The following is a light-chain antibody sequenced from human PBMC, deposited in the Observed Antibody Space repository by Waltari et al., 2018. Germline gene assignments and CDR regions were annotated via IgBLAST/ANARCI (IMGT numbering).Light chain of an antibody. Sequence: DIQMTQSPSSLSSSVGDRVTITCRASQDINTYLNWYQQKPGKPPQRLIYDASSLQSGVPSRFSGSRSGTLFTLTISSLQPEDFATYYCLQYNSAPLTFGGGTKVEI. J-gene: IGKJ4*01. CDR2: DAS. V-gene: IGKV1-17*01. CDR3: LQYNSAPLT. CDR1: QDINTY.